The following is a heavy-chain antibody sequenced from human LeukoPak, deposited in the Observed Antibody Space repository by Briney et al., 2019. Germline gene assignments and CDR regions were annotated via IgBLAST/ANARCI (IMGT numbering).Heavy chain of an antibody. CDR3: TRDPGYCSSTSCHNWFDP. V-gene: IGHV3-49*04. CDR1: GFTFGDYA. D-gene: IGHD2-2*03. J-gene: IGHJ5*02. Sequence: PGRSLRLSCTASGFTFGDYAMSWVRQAPGKGLEWVGFIRSKAYGGTTEYAASVKGRFTISRDDSKSIANLQMNSLKTEDTAVYYCTRDPGYCSSTSCHNWFDPWGQGTLVTVSS. CDR2: IRSKAYGGTT.